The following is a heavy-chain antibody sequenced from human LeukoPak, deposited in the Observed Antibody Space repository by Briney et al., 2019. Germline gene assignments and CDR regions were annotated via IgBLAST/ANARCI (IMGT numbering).Heavy chain of an antibody. D-gene: IGHD4-11*01. CDR3: ANEYSKGDV. CDR2: ISGSGANT. CDR1: GFTVSSNY. J-gene: IGHJ3*01. V-gene: IGHV3-23*01. Sequence: PGGSLRLSCAASGFTVSSNYMSWVRQAPGKGLEWVSGISGSGANTYYADSVKGRFTISRDNSKNTLYLQMNSLRAEDAAVYYCANEYSKGDVWGQGTMVTVSS.